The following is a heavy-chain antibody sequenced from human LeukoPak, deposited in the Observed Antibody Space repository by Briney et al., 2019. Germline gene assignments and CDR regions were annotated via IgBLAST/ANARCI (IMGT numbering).Heavy chain of an antibody. D-gene: IGHD3-10*01. CDR1: GGSISSSSYY. V-gene: IGHV4-39*01. Sequence: SETLSLTCTVSGGSISSSSYYWGWIRQPPGKGLEWIGSIYYSGSTFYNPSLKSRVTISVDTSKNQFSLKLSSVTAADTAAYYCARSYYYGSGTPPGFGYWGQGTLVTVSS. J-gene: IGHJ4*02. CDR3: ARSYYYGSGTPPGFGY. CDR2: IYYSGST.